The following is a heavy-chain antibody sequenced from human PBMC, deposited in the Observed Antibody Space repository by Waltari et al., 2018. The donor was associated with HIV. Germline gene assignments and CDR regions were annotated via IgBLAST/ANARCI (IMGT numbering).Heavy chain of an antibody. CDR1: GYTFISYY. Sequence: QVQLVQSGAAVKKPGASVKVSCKASGYTFISYYMHWVRQDPGQGLEWMGIINPSGNSTSYVQKFQGRLTMTRDTSTSTVYMELSSLRSEDTAVYYCARAPCSGGSCRLFDYWGQGTLVTVSS. J-gene: IGHJ4*02. CDR2: INPSGNST. CDR3: ARAPCSGGSCRLFDY. D-gene: IGHD2-15*01. V-gene: IGHV1-46*01.